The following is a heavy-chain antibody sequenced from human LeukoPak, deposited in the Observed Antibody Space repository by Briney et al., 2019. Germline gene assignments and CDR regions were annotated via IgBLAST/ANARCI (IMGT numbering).Heavy chain of an antibody. V-gene: IGHV4-59*01. Sequence: PAETLSLTCTVSGGSISSYYWSWIRQPPGKGLEWIGDIYYSGSTNYYPSLKRRGTISVDTSKNQFSLKLSSVTAADTGVYYCARSHSQQGYFDYWGQGTLVTVSS. CDR1: GGSISSYY. J-gene: IGHJ4*02. D-gene: IGHD6-13*01. CDR2: IYYSGST. CDR3: ARSHSQQGYFDY.